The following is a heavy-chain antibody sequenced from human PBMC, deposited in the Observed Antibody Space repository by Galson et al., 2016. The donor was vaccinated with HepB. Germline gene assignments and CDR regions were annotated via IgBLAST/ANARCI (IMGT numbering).Heavy chain of an antibody. D-gene: IGHD2-8*02. J-gene: IGHJ4*02. Sequence: ETLSLTCAVSGGSVNSYNWWRWVRQTPGRGLEWIGEIYQSGTTNYNPSLESRVTISLDKSRNEFSLKLTSVTAADTAVYYCAPLGYCTAGTCYRVQWGQGHLVTVSS. V-gene: IGHV4-4*02. CDR2: IYQSGTT. CDR3: APLGYCTAGTCYRVQ. CDR1: GGSVNSYNW.